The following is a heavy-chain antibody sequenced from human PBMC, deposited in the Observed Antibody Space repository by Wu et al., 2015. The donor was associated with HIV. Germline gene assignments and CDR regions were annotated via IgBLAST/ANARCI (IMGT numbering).Heavy chain of an antibody. J-gene: IGHJ2*01. D-gene: IGHD1-14*01. V-gene: IGHV1-2*02. CDR2: INPYSGGT. CDR1: GYSFSDYK. CDR3: ATEGTLGPYWYFDL. Sequence: QVRLVQSGAELKKPGASVKVSCETFGYSFSDYKMHWVRQAPGQGLEWMGWINPYSGGTNYAQKFQGRVRMTRDASIDTAYMELSRLRYADTAVYYCATEGTLGPYWYFDLWGRGTLVTVSS.